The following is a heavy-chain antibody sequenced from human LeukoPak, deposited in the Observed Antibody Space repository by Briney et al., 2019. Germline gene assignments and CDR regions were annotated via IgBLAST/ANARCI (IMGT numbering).Heavy chain of an antibody. CDR2: ISAYNGNT. V-gene: IGHV1-18*01. CDR1: GYTFTSYG. J-gene: IGHJ4*02. Sequence: ASVKVSCKASGYTFTSYGISWVRQAPGQGLEWMGWISAYNGNTNYAQKFQGRVTMTRDTSISTAYMELSRLRSDDTAVYYCARESGYGDYPPPDYWGQGTLVTVSS. D-gene: IGHD4-17*01. CDR3: ARESGYGDYPPPDY.